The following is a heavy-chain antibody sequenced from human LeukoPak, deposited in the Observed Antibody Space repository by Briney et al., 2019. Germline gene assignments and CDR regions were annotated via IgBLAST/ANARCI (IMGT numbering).Heavy chain of an antibody. V-gene: IGHV1-69*13. CDR3: ARPRMRYYDFWSGYADNWFDP. D-gene: IGHD3-3*01. Sequence: SVKVSCKASGGTFSSYAISWVRQAPGQGLEWMGGIIPIFGTANYAQKLQGGVTITADESTSTAYMELSSLRSEDTAVYYCARPRMRYYDFWSGYADNWFDPWGQGTLVTVSS. CDR1: GGTFSSYA. CDR2: IIPIFGTA. J-gene: IGHJ5*02.